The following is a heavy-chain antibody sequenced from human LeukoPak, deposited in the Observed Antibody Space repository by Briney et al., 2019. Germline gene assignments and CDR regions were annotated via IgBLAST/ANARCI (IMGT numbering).Heavy chain of an antibody. D-gene: IGHD6-13*01. J-gene: IGHJ4*02. CDR2: INPRGGST. Sequence: AAVKVSCKASGYTFTSYYMHWVRQAPGQGLKWMGIINPRGGSTSYAQKFQGRVTMTRDTSTSTVYMELSSLRSEDTAVYYCARDPHSSSWYDYWGQGTLVSVSS. V-gene: IGHV1-46*01. CDR1: GYTFTSYY. CDR3: ARDPHSSSWYDY.